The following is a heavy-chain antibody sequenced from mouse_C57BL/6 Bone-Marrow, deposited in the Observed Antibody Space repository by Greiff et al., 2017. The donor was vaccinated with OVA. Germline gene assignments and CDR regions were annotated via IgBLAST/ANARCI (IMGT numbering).Heavy chain of an antibody. CDR1: GYTFTSYG. CDR2: IYPRSGNT. V-gene: IGHV1-81*01. Sequence: VKLVESGAELARPGASVKLSCKASGYTFTSYGISWVKQRTGQGLEWIGEIYPRSGNTYYNEKFKGKATLTADKSSSTAYMELRSLTSEDSAVYFCARSRGLRRFFAYWGQGTLVTVSA. D-gene: IGHD2-4*01. CDR3: ARSRGLRRFFAY. J-gene: IGHJ3*01.